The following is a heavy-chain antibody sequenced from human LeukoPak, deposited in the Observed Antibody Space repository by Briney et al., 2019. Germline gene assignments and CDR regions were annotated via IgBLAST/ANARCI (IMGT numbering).Heavy chain of an antibody. D-gene: IGHD3-22*01. Sequence: GGSLRLSCAASGFTFKTYTMHWVRQAPGMGLEWVSRINGDGSSTNYADSVKGRFTISRDNAKNTAYLQMNSLRAEDTAVYYCARGGLFKYYFDYWGQGTLVTVSS. CDR3: ARGGLFKYYFDY. CDR1: GFTFKTYT. J-gene: IGHJ4*02. V-gene: IGHV3-74*01. CDR2: INGDGSST.